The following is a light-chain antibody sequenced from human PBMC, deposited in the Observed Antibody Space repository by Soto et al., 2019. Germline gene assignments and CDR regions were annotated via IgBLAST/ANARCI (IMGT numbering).Light chain of an antibody. CDR3: QQYNNWPPLT. J-gene: IGKJ4*01. V-gene: IGKV3-15*01. CDR1: QSVSSN. CDR2: GAS. Sequence: EIVMTQSPATLSVSPGERATLFCRASQSVSSNLAWYQQKPGQAPRLLIYGASTRATSIPARFSGSGSGTEVTLTMSSLQSEDFAVYYCQQYNNWPPLTFGGGTKVEIK.